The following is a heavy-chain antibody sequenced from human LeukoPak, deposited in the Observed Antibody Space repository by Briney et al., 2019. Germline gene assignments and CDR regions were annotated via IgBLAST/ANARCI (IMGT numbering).Heavy chain of an antibody. D-gene: IGHD3-3*01. Sequence: SETLSLTCTVSGGSISSGDYYWSWIRQPPGKGLEWIGYIYYSGSTYYNPSLKSRVTISVDTSNNQFSLKLSSVTAADTAVYYCARDRITIETRAFDIWGPGPMVTVSS. J-gene: IGHJ3*02. CDR1: GGSISSGDYY. V-gene: IGHV4-30-4*08. CDR2: IYYSGST. CDR3: ARDRITIETRAFDI.